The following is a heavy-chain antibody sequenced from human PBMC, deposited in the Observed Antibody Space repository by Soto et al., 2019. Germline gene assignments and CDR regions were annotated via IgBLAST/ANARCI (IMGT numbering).Heavy chain of an antibody. J-gene: IGHJ3*02. D-gene: IGHD6-19*01. CDR3: AKDRGSGWSRNYGFDI. CDR2: ISWNSGSI. V-gene: IGHV3-9*01. CDR1: GFSFDDYA. Sequence: EVQLVESGGGLVQPGRSLRLSCAASGFSFDDYAIHWVRQAPGKGLEWVSGISWNSGSIGYADSVKGRFTISRDNAKNSLYLQMNSLRAEDTALYYCAKDRGSGWSRNYGFDIWGQGTMVTVAA.